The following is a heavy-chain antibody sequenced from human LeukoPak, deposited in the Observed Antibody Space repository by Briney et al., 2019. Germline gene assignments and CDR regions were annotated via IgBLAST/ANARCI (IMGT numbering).Heavy chain of an antibody. CDR3: AREDTAMDDAFDI. V-gene: IGHV4-39*01. CDR2: IYYRGST. D-gene: IGHD5-18*01. J-gene: IGHJ3*02. Sequence: SETLSLTCTVSGGPISSSSPYWGWVRQPPGMGLEWIGSIYYRGSTYYNPSLKSRVTVSIDTSKNQFSVKLSSVTAADTAIYYCAREDTAMDDAFDIWGQGTAVTVSS. CDR1: GGPISSSSPY.